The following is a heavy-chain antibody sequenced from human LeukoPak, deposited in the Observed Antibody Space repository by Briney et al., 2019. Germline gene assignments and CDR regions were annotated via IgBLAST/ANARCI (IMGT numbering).Heavy chain of an antibody. CDR3: AREIGPIQLHLWGSAFDY. CDR2: IDPSGGST. CDR1: GYTFTNYY. V-gene: IGHV1-46*01. J-gene: IGHJ4*02. D-gene: IGHD5-18*01. Sequence: ASVKVSCKTSGYTFTNYYMHWVRQGPGQGPEWMGIIDPSGGSTSYAQKFQGRVTLTRYTSTSTVYMELSSLRSEDTAVYYCAREIGPIQLHLWGSAFDYWGQGTLVTVSS.